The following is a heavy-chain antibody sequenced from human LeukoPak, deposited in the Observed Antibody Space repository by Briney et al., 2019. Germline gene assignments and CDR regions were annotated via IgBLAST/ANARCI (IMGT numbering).Heavy chain of an antibody. Sequence: PGGSLRLSCAASGFTFTTYGMHWVRQAPGKGLEWVAVISYDGINKYYADSVKGRFTISRDNAKNSLYLQMNSLRAEDTAVYYCARRQQLSYYYYGMDVWGQGTTVTVSS. V-gene: IGHV3-30*03. CDR1: GFTFTTYG. D-gene: IGHD6-13*01. CDR2: ISYDGINK. CDR3: ARRQQLSYYYYGMDV. J-gene: IGHJ6*02.